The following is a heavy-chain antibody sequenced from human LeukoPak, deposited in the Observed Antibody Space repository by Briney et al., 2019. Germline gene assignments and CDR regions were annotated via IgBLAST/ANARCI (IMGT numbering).Heavy chain of an antibody. CDR2: IYTGGST. V-gene: IGHV4-61*02. CDR3: ARGLSRITIFGFLSDFDL. CDR1: GGSISSGSYY. D-gene: IGHD3-3*01. J-gene: IGHJ4*02. Sequence: PSETLSLTCTVSGGSISSGSYYWSRIRQPAGKGLEWIGRIYTGGSTNYNPSLKSRVTISVDASKNEFSLKLSSVTAADTAVYYCARGLSRITIFGFLSDFDLWGQGTVVTVSS.